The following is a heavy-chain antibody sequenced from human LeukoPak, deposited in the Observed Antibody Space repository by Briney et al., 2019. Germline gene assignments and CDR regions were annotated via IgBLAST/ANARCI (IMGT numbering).Heavy chain of an antibody. V-gene: IGHV4-39*01. CDR2: VFYTGDT. J-gene: IGHJ3*02. CDR3: ARVLRDGHNDPFDN. CDR1: GGSISSSSYF. D-gene: IGHD5-24*01. Sequence: KSSETLSLTCTVSGGSISSSSYFWGWIRQPPEKGLEWIGSVFYTGDTYYSPSLKSRVTPSVDTSKNHFSLRLTSVTAADAAVYYCARVLRDGHNDPFDNWGQGTLVTVSS.